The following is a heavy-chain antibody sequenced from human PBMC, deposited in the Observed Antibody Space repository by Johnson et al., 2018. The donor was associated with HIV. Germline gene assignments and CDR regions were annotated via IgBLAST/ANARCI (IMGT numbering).Heavy chain of an antibody. CDR1: GFTFSSYA. Sequence: VQLVESGGGVVQPGGSLRLSCAASGFTFSSYAMSWVRQAPGKGLEWVSYISSSGSTIYYADSVKGRFTISRDFSENTLYLQMNSLRAEDTAVYYCASGEYYYDTSGYPRDVFDVWGQGTMVTVSS. CDR3: ASGEYYYDTSGYPRDVFDV. J-gene: IGHJ3*01. V-gene: IGHV3-48*01. CDR2: ISSSGSTI. D-gene: IGHD3-22*01.